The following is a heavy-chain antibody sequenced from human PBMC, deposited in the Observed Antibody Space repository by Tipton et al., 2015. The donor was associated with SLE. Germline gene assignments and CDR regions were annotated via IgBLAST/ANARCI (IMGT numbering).Heavy chain of an antibody. V-gene: IGHV4-30-2*01. Sequence: LRLSCVVSGASISTEGYSWSWLRQPPGKGLEWIGYIFHTGSAYYNPSLKSRLSISLDRSNNQFSLKLSSMTAADTAVYHCARGFYESKGYYSFGHRGPGALVTVSS. CDR3: ARGFYESKGYYSFGH. D-gene: IGHD3-22*01. CDR2: IFHTGSA. CDR1: GASISTEGYS. J-gene: IGHJ4*02.